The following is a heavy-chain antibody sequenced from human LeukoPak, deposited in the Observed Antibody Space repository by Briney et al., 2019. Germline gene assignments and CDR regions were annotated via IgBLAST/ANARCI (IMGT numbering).Heavy chain of an antibody. J-gene: IGHJ2*01. V-gene: IGHV4-59*01. D-gene: IGHD6-19*01. CDR3: ARYPQEEYSSGWYWYFDL. CDR2: IYYGGST. CDR1: GGSISSYY. Sequence: PSETLSLTCTVSGGSISSYYWSWIRQPPGKGLEWIGYIYYGGSTNYNPSLKSRVTISVDTSKNQFSLKLSSVTAADTAVYYCARYPQEEYSSGWYWYFDLWGRGTLVTVSS.